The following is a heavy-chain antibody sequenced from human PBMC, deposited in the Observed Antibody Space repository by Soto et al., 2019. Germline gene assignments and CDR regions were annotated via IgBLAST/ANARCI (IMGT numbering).Heavy chain of an antibody. Sequence: QVQLVQSGAEVKKPGSSVKVSCKVSGGTFRSYAISWVRQAPDKGLGWMGGIIPIFGTANYAQKFQGRVTITADESTSTAYMELSSLRSEDTAVYYCAGGEDGSGSYYFDYWGQGTLVTVSS. J-gene: IGHJ4*02. V-gene: IGHV1-69*12. CDR2: IIPIFGTA. D-gene: IGHD3-10*01. CDR1: GGTFRSYA. CDR3: AGGEDGSGSYYFDY.